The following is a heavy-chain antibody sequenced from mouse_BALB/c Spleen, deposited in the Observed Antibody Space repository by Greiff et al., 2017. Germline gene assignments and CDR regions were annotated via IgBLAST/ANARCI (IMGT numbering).Heavy chain of an antibody. CDR1: GFSLTGYG. J-gene: IGHJ4*01. Sequence: VQLQESGPGLVAPSQSLSITCTVSGFSLTGYGVNWVRQPPGKGLEWLGMIWGDGSTDYNSALKSRLSISKDNSKSQVFLKMNSLQTDDTARYYCAREIWKDAMDYWGQGTSVTVSS. D-gene: IGHD1-1*02. CDR3: AREIWKDAMDY. V-gene: IGHV2-6-7*02. CDR2: IWGDGST.